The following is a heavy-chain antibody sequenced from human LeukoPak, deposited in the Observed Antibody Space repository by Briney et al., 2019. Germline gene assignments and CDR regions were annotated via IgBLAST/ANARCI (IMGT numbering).Heavy chain of an antibody. CDR3: AKADSVYRYGDTYYFDY. CDR1: GFTFDSYA. Sequence: GGSLRLSCAASGFTFDSYAMSWVRLAPGKGLEWVSVVSGGGGSTEYADSVKGRLTISRDNSKNALYLQMKSLIVEDTAVYYCAKADSVYRYGDTYYFDYWGQGTLVTVSS. D-gene: IGHD3-16*02. J-gene: IGHJ4*02. CDR2: VSGGGGST. V-gene: IGHV3-23*01.